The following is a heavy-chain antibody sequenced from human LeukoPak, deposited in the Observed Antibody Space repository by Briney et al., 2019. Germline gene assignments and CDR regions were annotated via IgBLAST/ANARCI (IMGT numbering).Heavy chain of an antibody. D-gene: IGHD3-22*01. V-gene: IGHV3-7*01. CDR2: IRQGGSER. Sequence: GASLRLSCVGSGFTFGYYWMNWVRQAPGKGLEWVASIRQGGSERYYVGSVKGRFTISRDNAKNSLYLQMDSLRAEDTAVYYCARDPNYYDSSGEFGMDVWGQGTTVTVSS. CDR1: GFTFGYYW. J-gene: IGHJ6*02. CDR3: ARDPNYYDSSGEFGMDV.